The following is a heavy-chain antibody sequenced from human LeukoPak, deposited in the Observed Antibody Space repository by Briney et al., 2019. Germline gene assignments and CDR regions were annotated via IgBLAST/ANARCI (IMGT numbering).Heavy chain of an antibody. Sequence: GGSLRLSCAASGFTFSSYSMNWVRQAPGKGLEWVSSISSSSSYIYYADSVKGRFTISRDSAKNSLYLQMNSLRAEDTAVHYCARGLSGYYFDYWGQGTLVTVSS. CDR3: ARGLSGYYFDY. D-gene: IGHD6-25*01. V-gene: IGHV3-21*01. CDR2: ISSSSSYI. J-gene: IGHJ4*02. CDR1: GFTFSSYS.